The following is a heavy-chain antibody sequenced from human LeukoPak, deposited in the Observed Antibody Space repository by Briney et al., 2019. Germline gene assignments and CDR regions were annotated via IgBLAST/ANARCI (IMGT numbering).Heavy chain of an antibody. J-gene: IGHJ4*02. CDR2: IKPDGSEK. D-gene: IGHD3-22*01. CDR1: GFTFGSSW. CDR3: ARADYYDSSPNLDY. V-gene: IGHV3-7*01. Sequence: GGSLRLSCVVSGFTFGSSWMSWVRQAPGKGLEWVTNIKPDGSEKYYVDSVKGRFTISRDNAKNSLYLQMNSLRAEDTAVYYCARADYYDSSPNLDYWGQGTLVTVSS.